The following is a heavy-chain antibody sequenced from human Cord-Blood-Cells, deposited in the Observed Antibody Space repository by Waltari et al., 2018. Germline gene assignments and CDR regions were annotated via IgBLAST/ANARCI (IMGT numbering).Heavy chain of an antibody. J-gene: IGHJ4*02. CDR3: SRDASVTTGFR. D-gene: IGHD4-4*01. CDR2: IYHSGST. Sequence: GQLQESGPGLVKPSETLSLTCTVSGYSISSGYYWGWIRQPPGKGLEWIGSIYHSGSTYYNPSLKSRVTISVDTSKNQFSLKLSSVTAADPGVYYCSRDASVTTGFRWGQGTLVTVSS. V-gene: IGHV4-38-2*02. CDR1: GYSISSGYY.